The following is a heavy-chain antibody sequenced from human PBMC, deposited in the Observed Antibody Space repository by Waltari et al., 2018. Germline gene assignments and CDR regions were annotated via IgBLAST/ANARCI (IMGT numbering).Heavy chain of an antibody. D-gene: IGHD5-12*01. V-gene: IGHV3-7*01. CDR1: GFTFSSYW. CDR3: ARDVAIVATINDYFDY. Sequence: EVQLVESGGGLVQPGGSLRLSCAASGFTFSSYWMSWVRQAPGKGLEWVANIKQDGSEKYYVDSVKGRFTISRDNAKNSLYLQMNSLRAEDTAVYYCARDVAIVATINDYFDYWGQGTLVTVSS. CDR2: IKQDGSEK. J-gene: IGHJ4*02.